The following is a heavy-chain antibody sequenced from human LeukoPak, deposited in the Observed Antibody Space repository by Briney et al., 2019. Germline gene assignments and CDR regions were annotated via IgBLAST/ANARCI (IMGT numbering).Heavy chain of an antibody. CDR3: ARITYSSSWYFDY. Sequence: SETLSLTCTVSGGSISSYYWSWIRQPPGKGLEWIGYIYYSGSTNYNPSLKSRVTISVDTSKNQFSLELSSVTAADTAVYYCARITYSSSWYFDYWGQGTLVTVSS. CDR1: GGSISSYY. V-gene: IGHV4-59*01. CDR2: IYYSGST. J-gene: IGHJ4*02. D-gene: IGHD6-13*01.